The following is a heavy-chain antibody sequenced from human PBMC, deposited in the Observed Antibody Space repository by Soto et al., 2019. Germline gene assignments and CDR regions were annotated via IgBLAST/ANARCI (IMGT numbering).Heavy chain of an antibody. CDR3: TTNSYHDYGDYVNPLGYYYGMDV. CDR2: IKSKTDGGTT. J-gene: IGHJ6*02. CDR1: GFTFSNAW. Sequence: EVQLVESGGGLVKPGGSLRLSCAASGFTFSNAWMNWVRQAPGKGLEWVGRIKSKTDGGTTDYAAPVKGRFTISRDDSKNTLYLQMNSLKTEDTAVYYCTTNSYHDYGDYVNPLGYYYGMDVWGQGTTVTVSS. D-gene: IGHD4-17*01. V-gene: IGHV3-15*07.